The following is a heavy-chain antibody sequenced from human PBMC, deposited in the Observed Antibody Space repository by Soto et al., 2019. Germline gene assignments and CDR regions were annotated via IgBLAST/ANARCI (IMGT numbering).Heavy chain of an antibody. CDR3: ARLPYPWGWFDP. V-gene: IGHV3-11*01. CDR1: GFSFSDYY. CDR2: ISNSGRTI. J-gene: IGHJ5*02. Sequence: QVQLVESGGGLVKPGGSLRLSCAASGFSFSDYYMSWIRQAPGKGLEWISYISNSGRTIYYADSLKGRFTISRDNAKSSLYLQMNSLRVDDTAMYYCARLPYPWGWFDPWGQGTLVTVSS. D-gene: IGHD3-16*01.